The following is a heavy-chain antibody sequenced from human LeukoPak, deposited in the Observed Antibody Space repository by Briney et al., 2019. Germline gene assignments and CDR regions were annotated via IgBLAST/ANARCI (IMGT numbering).Heavy chain of an antibody. CDR2: IGSGSVDK. V-gene: IGHV3-23*01. CDR3: AKAVVVVPAATPFDY. CDR1: GFSFNVYA. D-gene: IGHD2-2*01. Sequence: GGSLRLSCAASGFSFNVYAMGWVRQAPGKGLEWVSVIGSGSVDKHYADTVRGRFDISRDNSKNRLFLQMNSLRAEDTALFYCAKAVVVVPAATPFDYWGLGTLVTVPS. J-gene: IGHJ4*02.